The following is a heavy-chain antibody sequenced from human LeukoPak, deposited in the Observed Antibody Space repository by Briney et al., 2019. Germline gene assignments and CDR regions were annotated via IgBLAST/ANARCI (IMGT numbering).Heavy chain of an antibody. V-gene: IGHV3-11*01. J-gene: IGHJ6*02. CDR3: VRGQRRPQPNCYYYGMDV. CDR2: ISNRDTTT. Sequence: GGFLRLSCAASGYTFSDYHISWIRQAPVKGLEWVSYISNRDTTTYYADSVKGRFTISRDNARNSLYLQMNSLRAEDTTVYYCVRGQRRPQPNCYYYGMDVWGQGTAVTVSS. D-gene: IGHD1-1*01. CDR1: GYTFSDYH.